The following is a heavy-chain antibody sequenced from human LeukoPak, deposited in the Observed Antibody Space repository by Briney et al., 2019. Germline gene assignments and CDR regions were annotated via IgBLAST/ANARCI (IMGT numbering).Heavy chain of an antibody. CDR3: AREIGDGYNKDAFDI. D-gene: IGHD5-24*01. J-gene: IGHJ3*02. Sequence: GASVKVSCKASGYTFTGYYMHWVRQAPGQGLEWMGWINPNSGGTNYAQKFQGRVTMTRDTSISTAYMELSRLRSDDTAVYYCAREIGDGYNKDAFDIWGQGTMVTVSS. V-gene: IGHV1-2*02. CDR1: GYTFTGYY. CDR2: INPNSGGT.